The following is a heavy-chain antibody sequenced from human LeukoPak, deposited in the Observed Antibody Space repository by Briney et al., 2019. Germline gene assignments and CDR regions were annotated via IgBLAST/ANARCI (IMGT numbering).Heavy chain of an antibody. Sequence: ASVKVSCKASGYTFTSYGISWVRQAPGQGLEWMGGIIPIFGTANYAQKFQGRVTITADESTSTAYMELSSLRSEDTAVYYCASSAGAGFDPWGQGMLVTVSS. CDR2: IIPIFGTA. J-gene: IGHJ5*02. V-gene: IGHV1-69*13. CDR3: ASSAGAGFDP. CDR1: GYTFTSYG. D-gene: IGHD6-19*01.